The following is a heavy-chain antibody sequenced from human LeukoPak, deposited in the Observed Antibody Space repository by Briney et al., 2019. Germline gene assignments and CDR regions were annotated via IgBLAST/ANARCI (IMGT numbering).Heavy chain of an antibody. V-gene: IGHV4-39*07. J-gene: IGHJ4*02. D-gene: IGHD3-3*01. CDR1: GGSISSYY. CDR2: IYYSGST. CDR3: ARDRSGSYFDY. Sequence: SETLSLTCTVSGGSISSYYWSWIRQPPGKGLEWIGSIYYSGSTYYNPSLKSRVTISVDTSKNQFSLQLSSVTAADTAVYYCARDRSGSYFDYWGQGTLVTVSS.